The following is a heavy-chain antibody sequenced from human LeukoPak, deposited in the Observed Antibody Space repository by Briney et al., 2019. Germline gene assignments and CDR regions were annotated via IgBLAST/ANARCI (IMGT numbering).Heavy chain of an antibody. D-gene: IGHD2-2*03. J-gene: IGHJ4*02. CDR3: ARPPSRGYSSSFEY. CDR2: IYPDESNI. CDR1: GYSFPTYW. Sequence: GESLKISCKGSGYSFPTYWIAWVRQMPGKGLEWMGIIYPDESNIRYSPSFQGQVAISADKSISTAYLQWSSLKASDTAMYYCARPPSRGYSSSFEYWGQGTLVTVSS. V-gene: IGHV5-51*01.